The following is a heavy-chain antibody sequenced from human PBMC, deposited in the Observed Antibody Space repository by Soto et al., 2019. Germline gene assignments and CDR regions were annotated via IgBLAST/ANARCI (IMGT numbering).Heavy chain of an antibody. J-gene: IGHJ6*03. CDR2: IYSGGST. D-gene: IGHD2-8*01. V-gene: IGHV3-66*01. CDR3: ASSYCTNGVCYNYMDV. CDR1: GFTVSSNY. Sequence: SGFTVSSNYMSWVRQAPGKGLEWVSVIYSGGSTYYADSVKGRFTISRDNSKNTLYLQMNSLRAEDTAVYYCASSYCTNGVCYNYMDVWGKGTTVTVSS.